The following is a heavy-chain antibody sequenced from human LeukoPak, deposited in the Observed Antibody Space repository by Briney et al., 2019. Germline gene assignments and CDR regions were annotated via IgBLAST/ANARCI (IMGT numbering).Heavy chain of an antibody. Sequence: PGGSPRLSCAASGFAFSSYGMHWVRQAPGKGLEWVAVISYDGSNKYYADSVKGRFTISRDNSKNTLYLQMNSLRAEDTAVYYCAKDRGYCSGGSCYQTYYYYGMDVWGQGTTVTVSS. CDR2: ISYDGSNK. J-gene: IGHJ6*02. V-gene: IGHV3-30*18. CDR3: AKDRGYCSGGSCYQTYYYYGMDV. D-gene: IGHD2-15*01. CDR1: GFAFSSYG.